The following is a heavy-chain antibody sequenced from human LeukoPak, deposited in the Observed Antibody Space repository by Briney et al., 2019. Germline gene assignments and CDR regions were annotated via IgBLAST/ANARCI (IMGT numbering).Heavy chain of an antibody. Sequence: GGSLRLSCAASGFTVSSNHMSWVRQAPGKGLEWVSVIYSGGSTYYADSVKGRFTISRDNSKNTLYLQMNSLRAEDTAVYYCARLICGGGDCGGVGAFDIWGQGTMVTVSS. D-gene: IGHD2-21*02. J-gene: IGHJ3*02. CDR1: GFTVSSNH. V-gene: IGHV3-53*01. CDR2: IYSGGST. CDR3: ARLICGGGDCGGVGAFDI.